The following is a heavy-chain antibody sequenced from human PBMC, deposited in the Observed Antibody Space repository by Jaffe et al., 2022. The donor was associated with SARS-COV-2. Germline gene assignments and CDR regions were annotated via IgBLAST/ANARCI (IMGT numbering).Heavy chain of an antibody. D-gene: IGHD6-13*01. J-gene: IGHJ6*02. CDR2: INHSGST. CDR3: ARRGYSSSFADYYGMDV. CDR1: GGSFSGYY. V-gene: IGHV4-34*01. Sequence: QVQLQQWGAGLLKPSETLSLTCAVYGGSFSGYYWSWIRQPPGKGLEWIGEINHSGSTNYNPSLKSRVTISVDTSKNQFSLKLSSVTAADTAVYYCARRGYSSSFADYYGMDVWGQGTTVTVSS.